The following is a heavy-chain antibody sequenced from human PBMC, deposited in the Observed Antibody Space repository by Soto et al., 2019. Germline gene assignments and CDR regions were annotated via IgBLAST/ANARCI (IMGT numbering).Heavy chain of an antibody. CDR1: GVSFSGYY. J-gene: IGHJ6*02. V-gene: IGHV4-34*01. CDR2: INHSGST. Sequence: SETLSLTCAVYGVSFSGYYWSWIRQPPGKGLEWIGEINHSGSTNYNPSLKSRVTISVDTSKNQFSLKLSSVTAADTAVYYCARTNSYYYYGMDVWGQGTTVTVSS. CDR3: ARTNSYYYYGMDV. D-gene: IGHD2-8*01.